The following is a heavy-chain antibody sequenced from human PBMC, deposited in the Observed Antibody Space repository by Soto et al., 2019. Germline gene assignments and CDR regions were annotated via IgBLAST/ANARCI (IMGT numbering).Heavy chain of an antibody. J-gene: IGHJ4*02. Sequence: QVQLQESGPGLVKPSETLSLTCTVSGGSIYSYYWSWIRQPPGKGLEWIGSIYYSGSTNYNPPLKSRVTISIDTSKNQFSLRLSSVTAADTAVYYCARALVFSGSGRYYFDYWGQAALVTVSS. V-gene: IGHV4-59*01. CDR2: IYYSGST. CDR3: ARALVFSGSGRYYFDY. D-gene: IGHD1-26*01. CDR1: GGSIYSYY.